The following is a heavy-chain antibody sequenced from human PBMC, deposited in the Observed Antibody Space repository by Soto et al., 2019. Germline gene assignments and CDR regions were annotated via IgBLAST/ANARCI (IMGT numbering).Heavy chain of an antibody. CDR2: FDPEDGET. CDR3: ATGYYSYSSGWFDAFDI. V-gene: IGHV1-24*01. D-gene: IGHD6-19*01. CDR1: GYTLTELS. Sequence: VSVKVSCKVSGYTLTELSMHWVRQAPGKGLEWMGGFDPEDGETIYAQKFQGRVTMTEDTATDPAYMELSSLRSEDTAVYYCATGYYSYSSGWFDAFDIWGQGTMVTVSS. J-gene: IGHJ3*02.